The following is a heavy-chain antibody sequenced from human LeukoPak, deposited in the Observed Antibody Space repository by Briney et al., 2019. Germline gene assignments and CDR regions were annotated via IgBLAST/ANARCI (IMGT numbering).Heavy chain of an antibody. CDR2: IYYSGST. V-gene: IGHV4-39*07. Sequence: ASETLSLTCTVSGGSVSSSSYYWGWIRQPPGKGLEWIASIYYSGSTNYNPSLKSRVTISVDTSKNQFSLKLSSVTAADTAVYYCARASEAWAPWGQGTLVTVSS. J-gene: IGHJ5*02. CDR3: ARASEAWAP. CDR1: GGSVSSSSYY. D-gene: IGHD1-26*01.